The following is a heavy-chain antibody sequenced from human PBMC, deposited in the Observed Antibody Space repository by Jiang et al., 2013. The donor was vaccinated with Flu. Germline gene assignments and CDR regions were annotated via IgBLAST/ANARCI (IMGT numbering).Heavy chain of an antibody. CDR3: ARQPDYDFWSGRMYYFDY. Sequence: GAEVKKPGASVKVSCKASGYTFTSYGISWVRQAPGQGLEWMGWISAYNGNTNYAQKLQGRVTMTTDTSTSTAYMELRSLRSDDTAVYYCARQPDYDFWSGRMYYFDYWGQGTLVTVSS. CDR2: ISAYNGNT. J-gene: IGHJ4*02. D-gene: IGHD3-3*01. CDR1: GYTFTSYG. V-gene: IGHV1-18*01.